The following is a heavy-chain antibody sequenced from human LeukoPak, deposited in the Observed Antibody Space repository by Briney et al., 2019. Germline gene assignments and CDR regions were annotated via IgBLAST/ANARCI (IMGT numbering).Heavy chain of an antibody. Sequence: GGSLRLSCAASGFTFRSYEMNWVRQAPGKGLEWVSYITSSGNTTYYADSVKGRFTISRDNAKNSLYLQMNSLRAEDTAVYYCARANYYDISGYDYWGQGTLVTVSS. D-gene: IGHD3-22*01. V-gene: IGHV3-48*03. J-gene: IGHJ4*02. CDR2: ITSSGNTT. CDR3: ARANYYDISGYDY. CDR1: GFTFRSYE.